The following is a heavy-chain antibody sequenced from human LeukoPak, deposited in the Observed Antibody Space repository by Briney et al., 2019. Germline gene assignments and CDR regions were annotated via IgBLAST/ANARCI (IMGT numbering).Heavy chain of an antibody. CDR1: GGSISNYS. V-gene: IGHV4-59*01. Sequence: SETLSLTCTVSGGSISNYSCSWIRQPPGKGLEWIGYSYYSGGTSYNPSLKSRVTISVDTSKNQFSLKLSSVTAADTAVYYCARHRDGYSNQAFDYWGQGTLVTVSS. J-gene: IGHJ4*02. CDR3: ARHRDGYSNQAFDY. CDR2: SYYSGGT. D-gene: IGHD5-24*01.